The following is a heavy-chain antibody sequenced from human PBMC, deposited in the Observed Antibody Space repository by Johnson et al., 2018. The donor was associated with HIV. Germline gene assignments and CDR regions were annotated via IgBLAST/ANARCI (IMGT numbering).Heavy chain of an antibody. Sequence: QLVESGGGVVQPGRSLRLSCAASGFTFDDYAMHWVRQAPGKGLEWVSGISWNSGSIGYADSVKGRFTISRDNAKNSLYLQMNSLRAEDKAVYYCARPDSCSASAHDAFDIWGQGTMVTVSS. CDR1: GFTFDDYA. CDR3: ARPDSCSASAHDAFDI. J-gene: IGHJ3*02. D-gene: IGHD6-6*01. CDR2: ISWNSGSI. V-gene: IGHV3-9*01.